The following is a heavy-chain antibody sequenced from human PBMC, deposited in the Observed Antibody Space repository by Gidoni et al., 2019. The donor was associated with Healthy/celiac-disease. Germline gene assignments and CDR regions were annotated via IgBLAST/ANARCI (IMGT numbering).Heavy chain of an antibody. D-gene: IGHD6-19*01. CDR3: ARQLQWLARADPYGMDV. J-gene: IGHJ6*02. CDR1: GFTFSSYG. V-gene: IGHV3-33*08. CDR2: IWYDGSNK. Sequence: QVQLVESGGGVVQPGRSLRLSCAASGFTFSSYGMHWVRQAPGKGLEWVAVIWYDGSNKYYADAVKGRFTISRDKSKNTLYLQMNSLRAEDTAVYYCARQLQWLARADPYGMDVWGQGTTVTVSS.